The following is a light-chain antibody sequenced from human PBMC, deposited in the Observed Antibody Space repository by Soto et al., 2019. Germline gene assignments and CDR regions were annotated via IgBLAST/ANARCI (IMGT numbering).Light chain of an antibody. V-gene: IGKV1-27*01. CDR3: QHYKSASFT. J-gene: IGKJ3*01. CDR1: RGIRNY. Sequence: DIQMTQSPSSLSAAVGDRVTITCRASRGIRNYLAWYQQKPGKVPKLLIYAASTLQSGVPSRFSGGGSGTDFTLTISSLQPEDVATYYCQHYKSASFTFGPGTRVDFK. CDR2: AAS.